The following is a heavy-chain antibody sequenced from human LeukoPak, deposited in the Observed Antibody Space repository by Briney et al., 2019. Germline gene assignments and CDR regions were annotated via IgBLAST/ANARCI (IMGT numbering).Heavy chain of an antibody. J-gene: IGHJ4*02. V-gene: IGHV3-74*01. CDR1: GFTFSSYW. CDR3: AKGQLRYYDSPFDY. CDR2: INSDGSST. Sequence: GSLRLSCAASGFTFSSYWMHWVRQAPGKGLVWVSRINSDGSSTSYADSVKGRFTISRDNAKNTLYLQMNSLRAEDTAVYYCAKGQLRYYDSPFDYWGQGTLVTVSS. D-gene: IGHD3-22*01.